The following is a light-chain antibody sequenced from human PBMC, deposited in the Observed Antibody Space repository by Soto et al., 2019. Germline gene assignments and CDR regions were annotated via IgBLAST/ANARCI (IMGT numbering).Light chain of an antibody. CDR1: SGHSDYE. Sequence: QAVLTQSPSASASLGASVKLTCTLSSGHSDYEIAWHQQQPEKGPRYLMKLNSDGRHNKGDGIPDRFSGSSSGAERYLTISSLQSEDEGAYYCQTWVNAIVVFGGGTKLTVL. V-gene: IGLV4-69*01. J-gene: IGLJ2*01. CDR3: QTWVNAIVV. CDR2: LNSDGRH.